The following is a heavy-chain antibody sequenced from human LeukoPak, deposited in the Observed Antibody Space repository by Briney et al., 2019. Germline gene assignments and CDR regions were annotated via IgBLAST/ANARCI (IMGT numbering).Heavy chain of an antibody. Sequence: SETLSLTCTVSGDSISTYSWIWIRQPPGKGLECIGYISYSGSTNFNPSLQSRVTMSVATSKNQFSLKLNSVTAADTAVYYCARDSIQLWLHAFDIWGQGTMVTVSS. CDR1: GDSISTYS. CDR3: ARDSIQLWLHAFDI. CDR2: ISYSGST. D-gene: IGHD5-18*01. J-gene: IGHJ3*02. V-gene: IGHV4-59*01.